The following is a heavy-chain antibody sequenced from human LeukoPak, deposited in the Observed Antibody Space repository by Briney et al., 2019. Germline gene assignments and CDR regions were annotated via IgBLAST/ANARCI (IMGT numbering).Heavy chain of an antibody. V-gene: IGHV4-4*02. CDR2: IYHSGST. CDR1: GDSISSSNW. CDR3: ARSFRYSGYDYYFDP. J-gene: IGHJ5*02. D-gene: IGHD5-12*01. Sequence: SETLSLTCAVSGDSISSSNWWSWVRPPPGKGLEWIGQIYHSGSTNYNPSLKSRVTISIDNSKHQFSLELTSVTAADTAVYYCARSFRYSGYDYYFDPWGQGTLVTVSS.